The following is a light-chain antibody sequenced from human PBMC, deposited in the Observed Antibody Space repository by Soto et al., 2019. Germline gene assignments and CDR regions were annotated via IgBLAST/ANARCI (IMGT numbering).Light chain of an antibody. CDR3: QSYDSSLSVV. Sequence: QAVVTQPPSVSGAPGQRVIISCTGTSSNIGAGYDVHWYQHLPGATPRLLIYAHTYRPAGVPDRFIGSKSGTSASLAITGLQVEDEADYYCQSYDSSLSVVFGGGTKVTVL. V-gene: IGLV1-40*01. J-gene: IGLJ2*01. CDR2: AHT. CDR1: SSNIGAGYD.